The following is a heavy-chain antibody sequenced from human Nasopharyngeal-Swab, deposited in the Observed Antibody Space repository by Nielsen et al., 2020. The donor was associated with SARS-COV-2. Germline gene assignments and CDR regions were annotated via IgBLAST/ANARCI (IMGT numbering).Heavy chain of an antibody. Sequence: GGSLRLSCAASGLTFSSYAMHWVRQAPGKGLEWVAVISYDGSNKYCADSVKGRFTISRDNSKNTLYLQMNSLRAEDTAVYYCARDLFHSSSWYEDYWGQGTLVTVSS. V-gene: IGHV3-30*04. CDR3: ARDLFHSSSWYEDY. D-gene: IGHD6-13*01. CDR2: ISYDGSNK. J-gene: IGHJ4*02. CDR1: GLTFSSYA.